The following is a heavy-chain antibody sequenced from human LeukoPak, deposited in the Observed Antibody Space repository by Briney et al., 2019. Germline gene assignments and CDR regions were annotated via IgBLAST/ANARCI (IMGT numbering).Heavy chain of an antibody. CDR3: AMGGYYYDSSGYHF. Sequence: GGSLRLSCAASGFTFSSYGMHWVRQAPGKGLEWVAVISYDGSNKYYADSVKGRFTISRDNSKNTLYLQMNSLRAEDTAVYYCAMGGYYYDSSGYHFWGQGTLVTVSS. V-gene: IGHV3-30*03. D-gene: IGHD3-22*01. J-gene: IGHJ4*02. CDR2: ISYDGSNK. CDR1: GFTFSSYG.